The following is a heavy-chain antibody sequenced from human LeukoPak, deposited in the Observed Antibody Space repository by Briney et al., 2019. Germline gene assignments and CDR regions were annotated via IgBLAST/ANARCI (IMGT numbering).Heavy chain of an antibody. CDR1: GYTVTSYY. CDR2: INPSGGST. J-gene: IGHJ4*02. Sequence: GASVKVSCKASGYTVTSYYMHWVRQAPGQGLEWMGIINPSGGSTSYAQKFQGRVTMTRDMSTSTVYMELSSLKSEDTAVYYCARGRDGYNIFDYWGQGTLVTVSS. V-gene: IGHV1-46*01. CDR3: ARGRDGYNIFDY. D-gene: IGHD5-24*01.